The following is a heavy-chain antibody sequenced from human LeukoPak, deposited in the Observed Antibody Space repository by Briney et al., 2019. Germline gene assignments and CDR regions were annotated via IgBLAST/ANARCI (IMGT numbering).Heavy chain of an antibody. CDR1: GFTFSSYS. D-gene: IGHD4-17*01. CDR3: ARGLTTTPNHFVP. J-gene: IGHJ5*02. CDR2: ISSSSSTI. V-gene: IGHV3-48*04. Sequence: GGSLRLSCAASGFTFSSYSMNWVRQAPGKGLEWVSYISSSSSTIYYADSVKGRFTISRDNAKNSLYLQMNSLRAEGTVVYYCARGLTTTPNHFVPWGQGTLVTVSS.